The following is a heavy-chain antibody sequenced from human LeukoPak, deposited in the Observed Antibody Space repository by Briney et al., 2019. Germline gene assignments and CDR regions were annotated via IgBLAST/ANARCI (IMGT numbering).Heavy chain of an antibody. CDR1: GGSITSDY. Sequence: SETLSLTCTVSGGSITSDYWSWIRQPPGKGLEWIGYTYYSGSTSYNPSLVSRVTISVDTSKNQFSLKLSSVTAADTAVYYCARRVTSSGWYRDDYWGQGTLVTVSS. J-gene: IGHJ4*02. CDR2: TYYSGST. CDR3: ARRVTSSGWYRDDY. D-gene: IGHD6-19*01. V-gene: IGHV4-59*08.